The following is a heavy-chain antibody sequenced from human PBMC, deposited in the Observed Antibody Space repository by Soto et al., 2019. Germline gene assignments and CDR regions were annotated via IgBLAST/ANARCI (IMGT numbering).Heavy chain of an antibody. CDR1: GGTFSSYT. J-gene: IGHJ4*02. V-gene: IGHV1-69*02. D-gene: IGHD3-22*01. CDR3: ARHKYHSSGPSAY. Sequence: SVKVSCKASGGTFSSYTISWVRQAPGQGLEWMGRIIPILGIANYAQKFQGRVTITADKSTSTAYMELSSLRSEDTAVYYCARHKYHSSGPSAYWGQGTLVTVSS. CDR2: IIPILGIA.